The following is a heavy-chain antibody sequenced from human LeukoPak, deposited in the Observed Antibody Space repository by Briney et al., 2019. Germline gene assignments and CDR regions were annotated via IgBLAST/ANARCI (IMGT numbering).Heavy chain of an antibody. CDR1: GFTFSSYG. Sequence: GGSLRLSCEASGFTFSSYGMSWVRQAPGKGLEWVSYISSSGSTIYYADSVKGRFTISRDNAKNSLYLQMNSLRAEDTAVYYCAREMVRGVITYGMDVWGQGTTVTVPS. CDR3: AREMVRGVITYGMDV. D-gene: IGHD3-10*01. J-gene: IGHJ6*02. CDR2: ISSSGSTI. V-gene: IGHV3-48*04.